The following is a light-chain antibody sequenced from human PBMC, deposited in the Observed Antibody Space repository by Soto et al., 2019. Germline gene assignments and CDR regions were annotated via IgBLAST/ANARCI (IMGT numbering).Light chain of an antibody. CDR1: SSDVGGYNY. Sequence: QSVLTQPPSASGSPGQSVTISCTGTSSDVGGYNYVSWYPQHPGKAPKLMIYEVSKRPSGVTDRFSGSKSGNTASLTVSGLQAEDEADYYCSSYAGSNNLVFGTGTKVTVL. J-gene: IGLJ1*01. CDR2: EVS. V-gene: IGLV2-8*01. CDR3: SSYAGSNNLV.